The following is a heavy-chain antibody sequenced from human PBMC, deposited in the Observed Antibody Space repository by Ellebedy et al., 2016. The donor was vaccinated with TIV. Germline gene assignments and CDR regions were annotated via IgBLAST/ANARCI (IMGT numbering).Heavy chain of an antibody. Sequence: AASVKVSCKASGYTFTGYYIHWVRQAPGQGLEWMGWLNVASTDTIYAQRFRDRVTMTRDPSISTAYMDLSRLTSDDTAVYYCARSVMKVVTAAPLGYWGQGTLVTVSS. D-gene: IGHD3-22*01. CDR2: LNVASTDT. CDR3: ARSVMKVVTAAPLGY. CDR1: GYTFTGYY. V-gene: IGHV1-2*02. J-gene: IGHJ4*02.